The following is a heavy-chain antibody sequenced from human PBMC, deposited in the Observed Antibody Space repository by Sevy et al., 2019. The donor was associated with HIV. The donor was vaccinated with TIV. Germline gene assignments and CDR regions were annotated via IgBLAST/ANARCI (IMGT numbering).Heavy chain of an antibody. V-gene: IGHV3-11*06. CDR3: ARSRSNYGDYYFEY. CDR2: ISGAGTYT. CDR1: GFTFSAYY. Sequence: GGSLRLSCAASGFTFSAYYMTWIRQAPGKGLEWVSYISGAGTYTNYVESVKGRFTISRDNSKNSLYLQMNSLRAEDTAVYFCARSRSNYGDYYFEYWGQGILVTVSS. J-gene: IGHJ4*02. D-gene: IGHD4-17*01.